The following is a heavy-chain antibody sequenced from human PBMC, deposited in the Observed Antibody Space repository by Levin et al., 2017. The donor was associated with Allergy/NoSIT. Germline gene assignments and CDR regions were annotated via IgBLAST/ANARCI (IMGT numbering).Heavy chain of an antibody. J-gene: IGHJ3*02. CDR2: IKQDGSEK. V-gene: IGHV3-7*01. D-gene: IGHD3-3*01. Sequence: GESLKISCAASGFTFSSYWMSLVRQAPGKGLEWVANIKQDGSEKYYVDSVKGRFTISRDNAKNSLYLQMNSLRAEDTAVYYCARDSIFGVVISDAFDIWGQGTMVTVSS. CDR1: GFTFSSYW. CDR3: ARDSIFGVVISDAFDI.